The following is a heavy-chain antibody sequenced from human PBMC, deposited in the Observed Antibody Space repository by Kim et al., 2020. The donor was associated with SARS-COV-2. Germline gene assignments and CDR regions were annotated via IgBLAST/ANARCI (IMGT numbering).Heavy chain of an antibody. V-gene: IGHV3-30*18. CDR3: AKESGSGSYYACTYYYYGMDV. D-gene: IGHD3-10*01. CDR2: ISYDGSNK. CDR1: GFTFSSYG. Sequence: GGSLRLSCAASGFTFSSYGMHWVRQAPGKGLEWVAVISYDGSNKYYADSVKGRFTISRDNSKNTLYLQMNSLRAEDTAVYYCAKESGSGSYYACTYYYYGMDVWGQGPTVTVSS. J-gene: IGHJ6*02.